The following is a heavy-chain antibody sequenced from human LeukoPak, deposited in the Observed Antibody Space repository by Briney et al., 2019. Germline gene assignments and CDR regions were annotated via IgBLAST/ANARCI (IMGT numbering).Heavy chain of an antibody. CDR1: GYSFTTYW. CDR2: IYPDDSET. Sequence: GESLKISCKGSGYSFTTYWIAWVRQMPWKGLEWMGIIYPDDSETTYSPSFQGQVTISADKSITTTYLQWNSLKASDTAMYYCARGRGYCRSTSCYDFDYWDQGTLVTVSS. D-gene: IGHD2-2*01. CDR3: ARGRGYCRSTSCYDFDY. J-gene: IGHJ4*02. V-gene: IGHV5-51*01.